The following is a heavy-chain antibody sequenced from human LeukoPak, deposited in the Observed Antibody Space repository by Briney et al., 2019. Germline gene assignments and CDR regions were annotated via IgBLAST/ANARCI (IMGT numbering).Heavy chain of an antibody. CDR3: ARFVTGDGAFDI. CDR1: GDSISSNSYY. CDR2: IYYSGST. J-gene: IGHJ3*02. D-gene: IGHD7-27*01. V-gene: IGHV4-39*01. Sequence: SETLSLTCTVSGDSISSNSYYSGWIRQPPGKGLEWIGSIYYSGSTYYNPSLRGRVTISVDTSKNQFSLKLSSVTAADTAVYYCARFVTGDGAFDIWGQGTMVTVSS.